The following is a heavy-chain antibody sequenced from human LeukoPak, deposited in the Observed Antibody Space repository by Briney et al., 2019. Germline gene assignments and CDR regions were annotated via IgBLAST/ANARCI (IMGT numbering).Heavy chain of an antibody. V-gene: IGHV4-39*07. CDR3: ARGRSTICYHCRFGP. J-gene: IGHJ5*02. CDR2: FYYGGVS. D-gene: IGHD2-2*01. Sequence: SETLSLTCSVSRDPINGNNCYCAWVRQPRGKGRGWTGAFYYGGVSYYIPSVKSRVTISADTSEPQLSLKLTSVTPADPPVYYCARGRSTICYHCRFGPWGQGPIVTVSS. CDR1: RDPINGNNCY.